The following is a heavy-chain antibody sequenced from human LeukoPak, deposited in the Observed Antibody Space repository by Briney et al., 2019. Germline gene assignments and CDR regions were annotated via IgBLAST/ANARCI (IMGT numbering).Heavy chain of an antibody. CDR1: GGSISSSSYY. D-gene: IGHD3-22*01. Sequence: PSETLSLTCTVSGGSISSSSYYWGWIRQPPGKGLEWIGSIYYSGSTYYNPSLKSRVTISVDTSKNQFSLKLSSVTAADTAVYYCARANYYDSSGYFGAFNGMDVWGQGTTVTVSS. J-gene: IGHJ6*02. V-gene: IGHV4-39*07. CDR3: ARANYYDSSGYFGAFNGMDV. CDR2: IYYSGST.